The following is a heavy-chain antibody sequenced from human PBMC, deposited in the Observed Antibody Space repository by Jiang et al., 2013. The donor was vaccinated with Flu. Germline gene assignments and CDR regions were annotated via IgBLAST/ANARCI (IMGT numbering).Heavy chain of an antibody. CDR3: ARRTPLDY. V-gene: IGHV3-74*01. CDR2: INSDGSST. Sequence: ESGGGLVQPGGPXDSPVQPLDFTFSSYWMHWVRQAPGKGLVWVSRINSDGSSTSYADSVKGRFTISRDNAKNTLYLQMNSLRAEDTAVYYCARRTPLDYWGQGTLVTVSS. J-gene: IGHJ4*02. CDR1: DFTFSSYW.